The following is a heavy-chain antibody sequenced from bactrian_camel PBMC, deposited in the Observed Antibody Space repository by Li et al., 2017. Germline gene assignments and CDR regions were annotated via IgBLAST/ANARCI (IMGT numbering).Heavy chain of an antibody. D-gene: IGHD2*01. Sequence: HVQLVESGEGSVQAGGSLRLNCAFDAYTPTSVRMAWFRQAPGKEREGVASLASDGSTIYANSLKGRFTISKDNARNWLDLQMESLEPGDTARYYCAADRRHHGPSSLRPGDYSVWGQGTQVTVS. CDR1: AYTPTSVR. J-gene: IGHJ4*01. CDR3: AADRRHHGPSSLRPGDYSV. CDR2: LASDGST. V-gene: IGHV3S53*01.